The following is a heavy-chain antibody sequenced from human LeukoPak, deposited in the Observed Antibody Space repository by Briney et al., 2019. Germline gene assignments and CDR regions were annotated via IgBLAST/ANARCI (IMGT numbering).Heavy chain of an antibody. J-gene: IGHJ4*02. CDR1: GFTFSSYA. V-gene: IGHV3-30-3*01. Sequence: GGSLRLSCAASGFTFSSYAMHWVRQAPGKGLEGVAVISYDGSNKYYADSVKGRFTISRDNSKNTLYLQMNSLRVEDTAVYYCAREGSSGYYPYWGQGILVTVSS. D-gene: IGHD3-22*01. CDR2: ISYDGSNK. CDR3: AREGSSGYYPY.